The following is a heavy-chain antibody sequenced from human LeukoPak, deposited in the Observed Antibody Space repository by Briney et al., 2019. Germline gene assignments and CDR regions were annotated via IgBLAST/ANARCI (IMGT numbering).Heavy chain of an antibody. Sequence: GASVKVSCMPSGYTFTRYDINWVRQATGQGLGWMGWMNPNSGNTGYAQKFQGRVTITRNTSISTAYMELSRLRAEDTAVYYCARAGGYCGRISCPYYFDYWGQGCLVAASS. V-gene: IGHV1-8*03. CDR2: MNPNSGNT. D-gene: IGHD2-15*01. CDR1: GYTFTRYD. CDR3: ARAGGYCGRISCPYYFDY. J-gene: IGHJ4*02.